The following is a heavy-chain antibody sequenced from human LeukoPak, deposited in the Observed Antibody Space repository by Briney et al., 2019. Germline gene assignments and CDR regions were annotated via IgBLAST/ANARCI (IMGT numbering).Heavy chain of an antibody. CDR3: AKEPFDH. J-gene: IGHJ4*02. CDR2: IRYDASKK. CDR1: GFTFSAFG. Sequence: GGSPRLSCAASGFTFSAFGIHWVRQAAGKGLEWVAFIRYDASKKYYAESVKGRFTVSRSNSKNTLFLQMDSLRPEDTAVYFCAKEPFDHWGQGTLVAVSS. V-gene: IGHV3-30*02.